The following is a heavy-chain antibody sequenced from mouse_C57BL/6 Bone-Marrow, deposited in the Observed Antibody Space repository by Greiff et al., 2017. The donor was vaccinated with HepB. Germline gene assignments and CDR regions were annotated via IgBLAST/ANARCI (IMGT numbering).Heavy chain of an antibody. CDR1: GYTFTSYW. J-gene: IGHJ1*03. CDR2: IHPNSGST. D-gene: IGHD2-12*01. V-gene: IGHV1-64*01. CDR3: ARPPRRRGYWYFDV. Sequence: VQLQQPGAELVKPGASVKLSCKASGYTFTSYWMHWVKQRPGQGLEWIGMIHPNSGSTNYNVKFKSKATLTVDKSSSTAYMQLSSLTSEDSAVYYCARPPRRRGYWYFDVWGTGTTVTVSS.